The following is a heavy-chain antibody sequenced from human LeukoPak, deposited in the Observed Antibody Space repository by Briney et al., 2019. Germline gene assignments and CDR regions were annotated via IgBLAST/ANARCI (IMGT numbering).Heavy chain of an antibody. Sequence: SETLSLTCAVYGGSFSGYYWSWIRQPPGKGLEWIGEINHSGSTNYNPSLKSRVTISVDTSKNQFSLKLSSVTAADTAVYYCARRTGYSSGWYGSLGYYYMDVWGKGTTVTISS. J-gene: IGHJ6*03. CDR1: GGSFSGYY. V-gene: IGHV4-34*01. CDR3: ARRTGYSSGWYGSLGYYYMDV. CDR2: INHSGST. D-gene: IGHD6-19*01.